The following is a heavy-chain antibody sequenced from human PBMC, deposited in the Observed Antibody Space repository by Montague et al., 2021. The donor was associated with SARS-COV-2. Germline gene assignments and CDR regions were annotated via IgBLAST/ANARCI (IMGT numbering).Heavy chain of an antibody. CDR1: GGSISSSSYY. D-gene: IGHD4-23*01. CDR2: IYYSGST. V-gene: IGHV4-39*01. CDR3: TRLVETYYYYYGMDF. J-gene: IGHJ6*02. Sequence: SETRSLTCTVSGGSISSSSYYWGWIRQPPGKGLEWIGSIYYSGSTYYNPSLKSRVTISVDTSKNQFSLKLSSVTAADTAVYYCTRLVETYYYYYGMDFWGQGTTVTVSS.